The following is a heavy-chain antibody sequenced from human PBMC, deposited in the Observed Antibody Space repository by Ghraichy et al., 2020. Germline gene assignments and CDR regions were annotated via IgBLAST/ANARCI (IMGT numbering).Heavy chain of an antibody. V-gene: IGHV3-48*02. D-gene: IGHD1-26*01. Sequence: GGSLRLSCAASGFTFSSYSMNWVRQAPGKGLEWVSYISSSSSTIYYADSVKGRFTISRDNAKNSLYLQMNSLRDEDTAVYYCARDGGSYFWFYYYYYYMDVWGKGTTVTVSS. CDR1: GFTFSSYS. CDR2: ISSSSSTI. CDR3: ARDGGSYFWFYYYYYYMDV. J-gene: IGHJ6*03.